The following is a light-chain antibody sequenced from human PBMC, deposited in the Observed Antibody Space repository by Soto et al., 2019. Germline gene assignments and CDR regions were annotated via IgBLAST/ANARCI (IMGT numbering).Light chain of an antibody. CDR1: QSVSNX. V-gene: IGKV1-5*01. Sequence: DIQMTQSPSTLSASVGDRVTIXXXXSQSVSNXXXXXXXXXXXXXKLLIYDASTLESGVPSRFSGSGSGTEFTLTISGLQPDDFATYYCQQYNSYSWTFGQGTKVDIK. J-gene: IGKJ1*01. CDR2: DAS. CDR3: QQYNSYSWT.